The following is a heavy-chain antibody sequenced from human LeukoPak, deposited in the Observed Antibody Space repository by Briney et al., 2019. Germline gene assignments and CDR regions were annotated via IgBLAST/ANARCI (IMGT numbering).Heavy chain of an antibody. CDR2: ISSDAYSK. J-gene: IGHJ4*02. CDR3: ARGSGGDAYHPLDY. D-gene: IGHD3-16*01. Sequence: GGSLRLSCAASEFTFSTYAIRWVRQAPGKGLEWVALISSDAYSKYNAASVKGRFTISRDNSKNTLSLQMNNLRPEDTAVYYCARGSGGDAYHPLDYWGQGILVTVSS. CDR1: EFTFSTYA. V-gene: IGHV3-30-3*01.